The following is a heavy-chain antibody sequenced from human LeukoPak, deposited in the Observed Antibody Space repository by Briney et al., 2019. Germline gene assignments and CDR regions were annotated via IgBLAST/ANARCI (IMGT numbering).Heavy chain of an antibody. Sequence: GGSLRLSCAASGFSLSRYWMSWVRQAPGKGLEWVANIGKDGTGNHYVDSVKGRFTISRDNAKNSLYLQMNSLRADDTAVYYCARDLDFYATDYWGQGTLVTVS. J-gene: IGHJ4*02. CDR1: GFSLSRYW. CDR2: IGKDGTGN. D-gene: IGHD2/OR15-2a*01. V-gene: IGHV3-7*01. CDR3: ARDLDFYATDY.